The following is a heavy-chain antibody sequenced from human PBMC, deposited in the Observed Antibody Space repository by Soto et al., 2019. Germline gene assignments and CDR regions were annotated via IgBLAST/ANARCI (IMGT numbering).Heavy chain of an antibody. J-gene: IGHJ4*02. V-gene: IGHV3-30-3*01. CDR3: ARASGWYYFDY. D-gene: IGHD6-19*01. CDR1: GFTFRGFP. CDR2: ISSDTSIK. Sequence: QVQLVESGGGVVQPGKSLRLSCAASGFTFRGFPMHWVRQATGKGLEWVALISSDTSIKNYADSVKGRFTISRDNSRTTLYLQMDSLRTEDTAVYFCARASGWYYFDYWGQGALVTVSS.